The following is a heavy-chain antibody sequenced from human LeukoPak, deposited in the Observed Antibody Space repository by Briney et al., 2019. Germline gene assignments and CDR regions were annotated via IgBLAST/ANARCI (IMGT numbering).Heavy chain of an antibody. CDR1: GFTLSGDS. J-gene: IGHJ6*04. CDR2: ISHDSGIR. CDR3: ARDRPYYDFWSGYYRF. Sequence: GGSLRLSCAASGFTLSGDSMNWVREAPGKGQGWISYISHDSGIRYYADSVRGRFTISRDNAKNALYLQMHSLRAEDTAVYYCARDRPYYDFWSGYYRFWGKGTTVTVSS. V-gene: IGHV3-48*01. D-gene: IGHD3-3*01.